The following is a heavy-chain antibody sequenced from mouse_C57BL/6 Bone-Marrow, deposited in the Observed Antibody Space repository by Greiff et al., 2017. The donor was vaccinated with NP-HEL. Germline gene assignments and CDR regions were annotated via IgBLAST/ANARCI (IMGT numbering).Heavy chain of an antibody. CDR3: TKTPVVALDY. D-gene: IGHD1-1*01. CDR2: IDPETGGT. CDR1: GYTFTDYE. V-gene: IGHV1-15*01. J-gene: IGHJ2*01. Sequence: VQLQQSGAELVRPGASVTLSCKASGYTFTDYEMHWVKQTPVHGLEWIGAIDPETGGTAYNQKFKGKAILTADKSSSTAYMELRSLTSEDSAVYYWTKTPVVALDYWGKGTTLTVSS.